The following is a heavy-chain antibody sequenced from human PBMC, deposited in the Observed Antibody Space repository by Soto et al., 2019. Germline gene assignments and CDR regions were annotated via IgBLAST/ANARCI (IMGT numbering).Heavy chain of an antibody. V-gene: IGHV4-4*07. CDR3: ARAYWHHTWGSIPAAFDP. Sequence: QVQLQESGPGVVKPSETLSLTCTVSGASMTNYHWNWVRQSAGGGLGYIGRVFGTGSPDYNPSLKSRVTVSLDWSETQFSLKLTSVTAADTAVYYCARAYWHHTWGSIPAAFDPWGQGTLVIVSS. D-gene: IGHD3-16*01. CDR1: GASMTNYH. CDR2: VFGTGSP. J-gene: IGHJ5*02.